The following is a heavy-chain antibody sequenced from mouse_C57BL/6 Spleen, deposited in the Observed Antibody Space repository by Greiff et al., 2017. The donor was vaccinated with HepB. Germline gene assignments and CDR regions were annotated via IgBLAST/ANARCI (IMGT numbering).Heavy chain of an antibody. Sequence: VQLQQSGAELMKPGASVKLSCKATGYTFTGYWIEWVKQRPGHGLVWIGEILPGSGSTNYNEKFKGKATLTADTSSNTAYMQLSSLTTEDSAIYYCAMGYGNSAWFAYWGQGTLVTVSA. V-gene: IGHV1-9*01. J-gene: IGHJ3*01. CDR3: AMGYGNSAWFAY. D-gene: IGHD2-10*02. CDR1: GYTFTGYW. CDR2: ILPGSGST.